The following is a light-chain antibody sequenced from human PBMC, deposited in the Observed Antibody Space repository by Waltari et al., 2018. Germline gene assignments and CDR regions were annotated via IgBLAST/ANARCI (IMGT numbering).Light chain of an antibody. CDR3: CSYAGSNIYV. J-gene: IGLJ1*01. CDR2: EGS. Sequence: QSAXXXPXXXSGPPGXXXXXXCTGTXXXXXXYRVVPWYQQYPGQAPNLIIYEGSKRPSGVSLRFSASKSGNTASLTISGLQTEDEADYFCCSYAGSNIYVFGTGTKVTVL. CDR1: XXXXXXYRV. V-gene: IGLV2-23*01.